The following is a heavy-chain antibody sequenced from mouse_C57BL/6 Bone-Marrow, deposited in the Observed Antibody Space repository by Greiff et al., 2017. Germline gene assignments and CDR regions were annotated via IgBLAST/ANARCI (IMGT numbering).Heavy chain of an antibody. D-gene: IGHD1-1*01. CDR2: IHPNSGST. V-gene: IGHV1-64*01. Sequence: QVQLQQPGAELVKPGASVKLSCKASGYTFTSYWMHWVKQRPGQGLEWIGMIHPNSGSTNYNEKFKSKATLTVDKSSSTAYMQLSSLTSEDSAVYYCARGLTTGYAMDYWGQGTSVTVSS. CDR1: GYTFTSYW. J-gene: IGHJ4*01. CDR3: ARGLTTGYAMDY.